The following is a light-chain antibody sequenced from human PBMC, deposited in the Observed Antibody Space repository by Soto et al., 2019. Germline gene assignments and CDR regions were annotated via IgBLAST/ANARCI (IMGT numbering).Light chain of an antibody. J-gene: IGKJ3*01. CDR1: QSVSSTS. CDR2: GAS. V-gene: IGKV3-20*01. Sequence: EIVLTQSPGTLSLSPGERATLSCRASQSVSSTSLAWYQQKPGQAPRLLIYGASSRATGIPDRFSGSGSGTDFTLTISRLEPEDFAVYYCQQYDRSPPFSFGRGTKVDIK. CDR3: QQYDRSPPFS.